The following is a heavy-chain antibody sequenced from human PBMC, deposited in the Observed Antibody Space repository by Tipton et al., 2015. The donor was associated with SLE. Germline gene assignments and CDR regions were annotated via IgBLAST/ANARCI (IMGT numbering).Heavy chain of an antibody. V-gene: IGHV4-34*01. CDR3: ATDSSGWYHFDY. D-gene: IGHD6-19*01. CDR2: INHSGST. J-gene: IGHJ4*02. Sequence: TLSLTCAVYGGSFSGYYWSWIRQPPGKGLEWIGEINHSGSTNYNPSLKSRVTISVDTSKNQFSLKLSSVTAADTAVYYCATDSSGWYHFDYWDQGTLVTVSS. CDR1: GGSFSGYY.